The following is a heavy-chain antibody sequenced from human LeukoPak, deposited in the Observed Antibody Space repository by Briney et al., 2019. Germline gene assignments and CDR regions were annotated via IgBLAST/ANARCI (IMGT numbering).Heavy chain of an antibody. D-gene: IGHD3-22*01. Sequence: GGSLRLSCAASGFTFSSYSMNWVRQAPWKGLEWVSSISSSSSYIYYADSVKGRFTISRDNAKNSLYLQMNSLRAEDTAVYYCARDRDSSGYFSAFDIWGQGTMVTVSS. J-gene: IGHJ3*02. V-gene: IGHV3-21*01. CDR1: GFTFSSYS. CDR3: ARDRDSSGYFSAFDI. CDR2: ISSSSSYI.